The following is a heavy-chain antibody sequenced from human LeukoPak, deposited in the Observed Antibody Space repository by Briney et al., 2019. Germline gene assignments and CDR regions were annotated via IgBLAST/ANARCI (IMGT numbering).Heavy chain of an antibody. CDR3: ARNPYYDFWSGYPGAFDI. J-gene: IGHJ3*02. V-gene: IGHV3-48*01. CDR2: ISSSSSTI. CDR1: GFTFSSYS. Sequence: GGSLRLSCAASGFTFSSYSMNWVRQAPGKGLEWVSYISSSSSTIYYADSVKGRFTISRDNAKNSLYLQMNSLRAEDTAVYYCARNPYYDFWSGYPGAFDIWGQGTMVTVSS. D-gene: IGHD3-3*01.